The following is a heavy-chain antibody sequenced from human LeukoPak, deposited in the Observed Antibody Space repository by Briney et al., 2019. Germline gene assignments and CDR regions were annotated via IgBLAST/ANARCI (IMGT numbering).Heavy chain of an antibody. CDR1: GFTFSSYS. V-gene: IGHV3-21*01. CDR2: ISSSSSYI. J-gene: IGHJ6*03. CDR3: ARDGYYGSGSYWGLDYYYYYYMDV. Sequence: GGSLRLSCAASGFTFSSYSMNWVRQAPGKGLEWVSSISSSSSYIYYADSVKGRFTISRDNAKKSLYLQMNSLRAEDTAVYYCARDGYYGSGSYWGLDYYYYYYMDVWGKGTTVTISS. D-gene: IGHD3-10*01.